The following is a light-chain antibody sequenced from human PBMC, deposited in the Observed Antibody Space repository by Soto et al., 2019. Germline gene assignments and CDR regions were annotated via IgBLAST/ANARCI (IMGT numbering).Light chain of an antibody. J-gene: IGLJ1*01. Sequence: QSALTQPASVSGSPGQSITISCTGSSSDVGGFNYVSWYQHHPGKAPKLMVYDVSNRPSGVSIRFSGSKSGNTASLTISGLQAEDEADYYCSSYTTSSTPNVFGTGTKVTVL. CDR2: DVS. CDR3: SSYTTSSTPNV. CDR1: SSDVGGFNY. V-gene: IGLV2-14*03.